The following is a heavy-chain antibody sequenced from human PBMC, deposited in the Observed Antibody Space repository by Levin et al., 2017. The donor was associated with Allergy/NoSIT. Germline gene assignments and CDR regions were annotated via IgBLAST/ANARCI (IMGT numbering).Heavy chain of an antibody. CDR3: ARIEDIILLVYALDY. J-gene: IGHJ4*02. CDR1: GYIFTRYG. D-gene: IGHD2-8*01. Sequence: GESLKISCKASGYIFTRYGISWVRQAPGQGLEWMGWINIYNGDTKHAQKFQDRVTMTTDTSTSTAYMELRSLRSDDTAVYYCARIEDIILLVYALDYWGQGTLINVSS. V-gene: IGHV1-18*01. CDR2: INIYNGDT.